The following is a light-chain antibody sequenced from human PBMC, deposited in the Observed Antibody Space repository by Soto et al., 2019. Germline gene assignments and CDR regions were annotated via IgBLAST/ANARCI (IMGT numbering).Light chain of an antibody. CDR2: GAS. Sequence: EIVLTQSPGTLSLSPGERATLSCRASQSVSSSYLAWYQQKPGQAPRLLIYGASSRATGIPDRFSGSGSGTEFTINISRLETEDFAVYYCQQYGSSPPVTFGRGTRLEIK. J-gene: IGKJ5*01. CDR1: QSVSSSY. CDR3: QQYGSSPPVT. V-gene: IGKV3-20*01.